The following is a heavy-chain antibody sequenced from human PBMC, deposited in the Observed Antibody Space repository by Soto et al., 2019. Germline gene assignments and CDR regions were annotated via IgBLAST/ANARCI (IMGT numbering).Heavy chain of an antibody. J-gene: IGHJ5*02. CDR1: GFTFSSYG. CDR2: ISYDGSNK. V-gene: IGHV3-30*18. CDR3: AKDRAYCSGGSCVHWFYP. D-gene: IGHD2-15*01. Sequence: PWGSLRLSCAASGFTFSSYGMHWVRQAPGKGLEWVAVISYDGSNKYYADSVKGRFTISRDNSKNTLYLQMNSLRAEDTAVYYCAKDRAYCSGGSCVHWFYPWGQGTLVTVSS.